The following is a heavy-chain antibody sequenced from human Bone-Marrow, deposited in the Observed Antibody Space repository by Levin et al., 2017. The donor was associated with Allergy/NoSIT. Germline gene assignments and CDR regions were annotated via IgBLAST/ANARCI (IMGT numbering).Heavy chain of an antibody. CDR2: ISYDGSNK. V-gene: IGHV3-30-3*01. J-gene: IGHJ5*02. CDR1: GFTFSSYA. CDR3: ARDRGAWGLWFGELSNPAAPRGRPFDP. D-gene: IGHD3-10*01. Sequence: GGSLRLSCAASGFTFSSYAMHWVRQAPGKGLEWVAVISYDGSNKYYADSVKGRFTISRDNSKNTLYLQMNSLRAEDTAVYYCARDRGAWGLWFGELSNPAAPRGRPFDPWGQGTLVTVSS.